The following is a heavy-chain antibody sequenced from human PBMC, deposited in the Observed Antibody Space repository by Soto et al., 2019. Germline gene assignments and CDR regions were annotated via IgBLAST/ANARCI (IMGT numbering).Heavy chain of an antibody. Sequence: SETLSLTCTFSGGSISSGGYYWSWIRQHPGKGLEWIGYIYYSGSTYYNPSLKSRVTISVDTSKNQFSLKLSSVTAADTAVYYCARDVGGITMVRGVPNDAFDIWGQGTMVTVSS. CDR2: IYYSGST. D-gene: IGHD3-10*01. CDR3: ARDVGGITMVRGVPNDAFDI. V-gene: IGHV4-31*03. CDR1: GGSISSGGYY. J-gene: IGHJ3*02.